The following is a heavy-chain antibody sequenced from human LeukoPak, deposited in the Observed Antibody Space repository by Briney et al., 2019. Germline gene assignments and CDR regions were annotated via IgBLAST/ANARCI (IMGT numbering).Heavy chain of an antibody. V-gene: IGHV3-30*18. J-gene: IGHJ4*02. CDR1: GFAFSSYG. D-gene: IGHD6-13*01. CDR3: AKAWSGIAAAPQDY. CDR2: ISYDGSNK. Sequence: GGSLRPSCAASGFAFSSYGMHWVRQAPGKGLEWVAVISYDGSNKYYADSVKGRFTISRDNSKNTLYLQMNSLRAEDTAVYYCAKAWSGIAAAPQDYWGQGTLVTVSS.